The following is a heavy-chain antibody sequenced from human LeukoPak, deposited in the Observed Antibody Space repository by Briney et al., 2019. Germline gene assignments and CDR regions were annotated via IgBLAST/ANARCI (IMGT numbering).Heavy chain of an antibody. CDR1: GYTFTSYY. Sequence: ASVKVSCKASGYTFTSYYMHWVRQAPGQGHEWMGIINPSGGSTSYAQKLQGRVTMTTDTSTSTAYMELRSLRSDDTAVYYCARDAEAAGNFDYWGQGTLVTVSS. CDR2: INPSGGST. CDR3: ARDAEAAGNFDY. J-gene: IGHJ4*02. D-gene: IGHD6-13*01. V-gene: IGHV1-46*01.